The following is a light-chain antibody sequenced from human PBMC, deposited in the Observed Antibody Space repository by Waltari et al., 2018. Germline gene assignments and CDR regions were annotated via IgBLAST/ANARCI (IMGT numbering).Light chain of an antibody. CDR3: NSYAGSSSWV. Sequence: QSALTQPASVSGSPGQSITISCTGTSSDVGFYNYVSCYQQHPGQAPKLTIYDVSARPAGVSKRFACSKSGNTASLTISGLQAEDEAYYYCNSYAGSSSWVFGGGTKLTVL. CDR1: SSDVGFYNY. CDR2: DVS. V-gene: IGLV2-14*01. J-gene: IGLJ3*02.